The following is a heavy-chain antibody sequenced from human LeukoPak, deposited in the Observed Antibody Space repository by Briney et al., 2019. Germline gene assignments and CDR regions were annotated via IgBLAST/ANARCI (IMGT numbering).Heavy chain of an antibody. CDR3: ARDHYYGSGSYYNPRYNWFDP. Sequence: SETLSLTCAVYGGSFSGYYWSWIRQPPGKGLEWIGEINHSGSTNYNPSLKSRVTISVDTSKNQFSLKLSSVTAADTAVYYCARDHYYGSGSYYNPRYNWFDPWGQGTLVTVSS. CDR2: INHSGST. D-gene: IGHD3-10*01. V-gene: IGHV4-34*01. CDR1: GGSFSGYY. J-gene: IGHJ5*02.